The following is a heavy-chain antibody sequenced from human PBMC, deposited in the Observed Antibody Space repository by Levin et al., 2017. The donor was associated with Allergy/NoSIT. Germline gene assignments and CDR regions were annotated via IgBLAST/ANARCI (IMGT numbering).Heavy chain of an antibody. Sequence: SETLSLTCTVSGGSISSRSYYWGWIRQPPGKGLEWIASIYYTGNTCNNPSLKSRVTISVDTSKNQFSLKLSSVTAADTAVYYCARVHPYYYVSGLGAFDIWGQGTMVTVSS. CDR2: IYYTGNT. V-gene: IGHV4-39*01. D-gene: IGHD3-10*01. CDR1: GGSISSRSYY. CDR3: ARVHPYYYVSGLGAFDI. J-gene: IGHJ3*02.